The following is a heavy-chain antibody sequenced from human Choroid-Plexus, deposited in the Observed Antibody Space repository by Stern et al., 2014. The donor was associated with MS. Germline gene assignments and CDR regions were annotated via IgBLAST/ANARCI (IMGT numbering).Heavy chain of an antibody. CDR2: MYYGGSP. CDR1: GYSITSAAFS. CDR3: ARGRSRVHXXXXP. Sequence: QLQLQESGSGLVKPSQTLSLTCSVSGYSITSAAFSWTWIRQAPGKGLEXIGYMYYGGSPLYNPSLRSRVNISVDTSKNQFSLRLNSVTAADTAVYYCARGRSRVHXXXXPWGQGTLVTVSS. V-gene: IGHV4-30-2*01. J-gene: IGHJ5*02. D-gene: IGHD2-2*01.